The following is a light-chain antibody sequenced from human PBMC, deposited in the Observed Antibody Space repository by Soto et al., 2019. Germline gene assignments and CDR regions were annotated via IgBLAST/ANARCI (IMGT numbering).Light chain of an antibody. J-gene: IGKJ1*01. CDR2: GAS. CDR1: QSVNGN. V-gene: IGKV3-15*01. CDR3: QQYNSWPPA. Sequence: EIVMTQSPATLSVSPGERATLSCRASQSVNGNLAWYQQKPGQALRLLIYGASTRATGIPARFSGSRSGTEFTLTISSLESEDFAVYYCQQYNSWPPAFGQGTKVEIK.